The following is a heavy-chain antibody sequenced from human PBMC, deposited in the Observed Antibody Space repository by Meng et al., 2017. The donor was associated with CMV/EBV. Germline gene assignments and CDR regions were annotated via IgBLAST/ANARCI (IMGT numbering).Heavy chain of an antibody. Sequence: QVELPRWGAVLLKPSETLSLTCAVYGGSFSGYYWSWIRQPPGKGLEWIGEINHSGSTNYNPSLKSRVTISVDTSKNQFSLKLSSVTAADTAVYYCARPNDSSGYRNAFDIWGQGTMVTVSS. V-gene: IGHV4-34*01. J-gene: IGHJ3*02. D-gene: IGHD3-22*01. CDR1: GGSFSGYY. CDR2: INHSGST. CDR3: ARPNDSSGYRNAFDI.